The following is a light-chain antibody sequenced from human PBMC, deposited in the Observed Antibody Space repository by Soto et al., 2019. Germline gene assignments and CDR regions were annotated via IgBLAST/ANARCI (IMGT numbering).Light chain of an antibody. J-gene: IGKJ4*01. CDR2: GAS. CDR1: QSVSSNY. CDR3: QQYSSSPLT. Sequence: EIVVTQSPGTLSLSPGEGATLYCRASQSVSSNYLAWYQQKPGQAPRLLIYGASNRATGIPDRFSGSGSGTEFTLTISRLEPEDFAVYYCQQYSSSPLTFGGGTKVDNK. V-gene: IGKV3-20*01.